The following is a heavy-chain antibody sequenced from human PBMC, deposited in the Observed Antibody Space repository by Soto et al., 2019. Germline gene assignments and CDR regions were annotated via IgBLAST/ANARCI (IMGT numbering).Heavy chain of an antibody. D-gene: IGHD1-20*01. Sequence: QLQLQESGPGLVKPAETLSIKCAVSGGSVSSGNYFWGWIRQPPGKGLEWIGNIYYNGDTYYSPSLKMRGTMSFGTAQNQFPLRLISVTAADTAVDYCARRLIDNWIQGHAFDFWGQGTLVTVSS. CDR2: IYYNGDT. CDR1: GGSVSSGNYF. CDR3: ARRLIDNWIQGHAFDF. V-gene: IGHV4-39*01. J-gene: IGHJ3*01.